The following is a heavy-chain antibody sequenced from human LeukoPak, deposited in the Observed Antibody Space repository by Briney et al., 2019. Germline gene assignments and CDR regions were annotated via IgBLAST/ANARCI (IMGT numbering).Heavy chain of an antibody. CDR1: GFTFSSYG. CDR3: AKVPTPYVLTGYSPDY. J-gene: IGHJ4*02. V-gene: IGHV3-30*18. Sequence: GGSLRLSCAASGFTFSSYGMHWVRQAPGKGLECVAVISYDGGNKYYADSVRGRFTISRDNSKNTLYLEMNSLRAEDTAVYYCAKVPTPYVLTGYSPDYWGQGTLVTVSS. D-gene: IGHD3-9*01. CDR2: ISYDGGNK.